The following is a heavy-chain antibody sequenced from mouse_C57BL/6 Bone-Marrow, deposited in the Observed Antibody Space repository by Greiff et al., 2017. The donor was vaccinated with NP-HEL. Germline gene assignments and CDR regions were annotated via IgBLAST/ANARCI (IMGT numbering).Heavy chain of an antibody. CDR3: ARDPQLGRRAPCYFDY. J-gene: IGHJ2*01. CDR2: ISDGGSYT. V-gene: IGHV5-4*01. CDR1: GFTFSSYA. Sequence: EVNVVESGGGLVKPGGSLKLSCAASGFTFSSYAMSWVRQTPEKRLEWVATISDGGSYTYYPDNVKGRFTISRDNAKNNLYLQMSHLKSEDTAMYYCARDPQLGRRAPCYFDYWGQGTTLTVSS. D-gene: IGHD4-1*02.